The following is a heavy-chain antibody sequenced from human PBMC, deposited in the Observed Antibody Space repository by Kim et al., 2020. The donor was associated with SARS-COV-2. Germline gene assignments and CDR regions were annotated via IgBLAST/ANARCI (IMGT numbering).Heavy chain of an antibody. V-gene: IGHV3-11*01. CDR2: ISSSGSTI. D-gene: IGHD3-3*01. CDR1: GLTFSDYY. CDR3: ARAPRFLEWLPSTPNYY. Sequence: GGSLRLSCAASGLTFSDYYMSWIRQAPGKGLEWVSYISSSGSTIYYADSVKGRFTISRDNAKNSLYLQMNSLRAEDTAVYYCARAPRFLEWLPSTPNYYCGHGTLGTVSS. J-gene: IGHJ4*01.